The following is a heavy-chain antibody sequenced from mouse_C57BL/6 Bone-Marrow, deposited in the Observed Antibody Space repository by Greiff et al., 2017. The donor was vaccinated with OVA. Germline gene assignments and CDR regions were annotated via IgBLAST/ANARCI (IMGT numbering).Heavy chain of an antibody. CDR3: ARSVTTVENYFDY. Sequence: VQLQQSGPELVKPGASVKIPCKASGYTFTDYNMDWVKQSHGKSLEWIGDINPNNGGTIYNQKFKGKATLTVDKSSSTAYMELRSLTSEDTAVYYCARSVTTVENYFDYWGQGTTLTVSS. V-gene: IGHV1-18*01. D-gene: IGHD1-1*01. J-gene: IGHJ2*01. CDR1: GYTFTDYN. CDR2: INPNNGGT.